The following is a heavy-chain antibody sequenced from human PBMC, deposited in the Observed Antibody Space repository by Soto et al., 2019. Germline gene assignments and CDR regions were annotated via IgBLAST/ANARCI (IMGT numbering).Heavy chain of an antibody. V-gene: IGHV4-59*01. Sequence: SDRYSVAEGSSSGYGGSWIRKKPGKGLEWIGYIYYSGSTNYNPSLKSRVTISVDTSKNQFSLKLSSVTAADTAVYYCAREGCSSTSCYAPYFQHWGQGTLVTVSS. CDR3: AREGCSSTSCYAPYFQH. CDR2: IYYSGST. CDR1: EGSSSGYG. J-gene: IGHJ1*01. D-gene: IGHD2-2*01.